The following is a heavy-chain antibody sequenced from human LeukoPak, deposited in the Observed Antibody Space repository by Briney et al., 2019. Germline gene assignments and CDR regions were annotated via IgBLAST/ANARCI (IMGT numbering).Heavy chain of an antibody. CDR3: ARLDYYGSGSYFGAHDY. CDR1: GGTFSSYT. Sequence: SVKVSCKASGGTFSSYTISWVRQAPGQGLEWMGRIIPILGIANYAQKFQGRVTITTDESTSTAYMELSSLRSEDTAVYYCARLDYYGSGSYFGAHDYWGQGTLVTVSS. D-gene: IGHD3-10*01. V-gene: IGHV1-69*02. CDR2: IIPILGIA. J-gene: IGHJ4*02.